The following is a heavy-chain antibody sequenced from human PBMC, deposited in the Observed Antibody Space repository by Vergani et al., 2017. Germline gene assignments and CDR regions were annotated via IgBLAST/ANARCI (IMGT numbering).Heavy chain of an antibody. CDR1: GGTFSSYA. Sequence: QVQLVQSGAEVKKPGSSVKVSCKASGGTFSSYAISWVRQAPGQGLEWMGGIIPIFGTANYAQKFQGRVTITADESTSPAYMELSSLRSEDTAVYYCAREGAYSSGWFKTDKHAPNFDYWGQGTLVTVSS. CDR3: AREGAYSSGWFKTDKHAPNFDY. D-gene: IGHD6-19*01. CDR2: IIPIFGTA. J-gene: IGHJ4*02. V-gene: IGHV1-69*01.